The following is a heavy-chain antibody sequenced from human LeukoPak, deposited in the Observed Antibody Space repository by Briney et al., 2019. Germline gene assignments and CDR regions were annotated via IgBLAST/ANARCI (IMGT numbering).Heavy chain of an antibody. V-gene: IGHV1-46*01. CDR1: GYTFTSYY. Sequence: ASVKVSCKASGYTFTSYYMHWVRQAPGQGLEWMGIINPSGGSTIYAQKFQGRVTMTEDTSTDTAYMELSSLRSEDTAVYYCVTDRGTRGYSGYANLDYWGQGTLVTVSS. CDR3: VTDRGTRGYSGYANLDY. D-gene: IGHD5-12*01. CDR2: INPSGGST. J-gene: IGHJ4*02.